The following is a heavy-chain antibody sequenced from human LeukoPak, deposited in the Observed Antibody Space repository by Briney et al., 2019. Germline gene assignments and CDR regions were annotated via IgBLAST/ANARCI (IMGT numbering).Heavy chain of an antibody. Sequence: GGSLRLSCAASGFTFSSYAMHWVRQAPGKGLEWVAVISYDGGNKYYADSVKGRFTISRDNSKNTLYLQMNSLRAEDTAVYYCARETFSSGSDYWGQGTLVTVSS. V-gene: IGHV3-30-3*01. D-gene: IGHD6-25*01. CDR3: ARETFSSGSDY. CDR2: ISYDGGNK. J-gene: IGHJ4*02. CDR1: GFTFSSYA.